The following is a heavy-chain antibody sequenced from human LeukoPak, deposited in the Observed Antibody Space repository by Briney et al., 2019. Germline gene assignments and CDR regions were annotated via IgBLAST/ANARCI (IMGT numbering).Heavy chain of an antibody. CDR1: GDSIGTHY. CDR3: ARLPYYGSGKDAFDV. D-gene: IGHD3-10*01. Sequence: SETLSLTCTVSGDSIGTHYWSWIRQSPGKGLEWLGYIYYSGSTDYNPSLKGRVTISVDTSKNQFSLKLSSVTAADTAMYYCARLPYYGSGKDAFDVWGQGTMVIVSS. J-gene: IGHJ3*01. V-gene: IGHV4-59*08. CDR2: IYYSGST.